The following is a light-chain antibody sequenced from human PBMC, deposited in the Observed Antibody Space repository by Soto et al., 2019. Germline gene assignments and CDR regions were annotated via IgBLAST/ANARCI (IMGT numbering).Light chain of an antibody. V-gene: IGKV1-5*01. Sequence: DIQMTQSPSTLSASVGDRVTITCRASQSISSWLAWYQQKPGKAPKLLIYDASSLESGVPSRFSGSGSGTEFTLSISSLQPDDIATYYCQQYNSPYTFGHGTKLQIK. J-gene: IGKJ2*01. CDR2: DAS. CDR3: QQYNSPYT. CDR1: QSISSW.